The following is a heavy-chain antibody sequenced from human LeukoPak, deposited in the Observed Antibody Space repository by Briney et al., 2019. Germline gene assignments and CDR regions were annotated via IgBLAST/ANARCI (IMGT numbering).Heavy chain of an antibody. D-gene: IGHD4-11*01. CDR1: GYTFTSYD. CDR3: ARGRHSNYASTWAFDP. J-gene: IGHJ5*02. CDR2: MNPNSGDT. Sequence: ASVKVSCKASGYTFTSYDINWVRQATGQALEWMGWMNPNSGDTGYAQKFQGRVTITRNTYISTAYMELSSLRSEDTAVYYCARGRHSNYASTWAFDPWGQGTLVTVSS. V-gene: IGHV1-8*03.